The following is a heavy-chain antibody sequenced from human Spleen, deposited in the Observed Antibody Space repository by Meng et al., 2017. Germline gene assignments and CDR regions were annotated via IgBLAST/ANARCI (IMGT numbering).Heavy chain of an antibody. CDR2: IKSKPDGETI. J-gene: IGHJ4*02. CDR1: GFTFSNAY. V-gene: IGHV3-15*01. CDR3: AKDINPYYYDSSGLSR. Sequence: GESLKISCEGSGFTFSNAYMTWVRQVPGKRLEWVGRIKSKPDGETIDYAAPVKGRFTISRDDSKNTVYLQMNSLKTEDTAVYYCAKDINPYYYDSSGLSRWGQGTLVTVSS. D-gene: IGHD3-22*01.